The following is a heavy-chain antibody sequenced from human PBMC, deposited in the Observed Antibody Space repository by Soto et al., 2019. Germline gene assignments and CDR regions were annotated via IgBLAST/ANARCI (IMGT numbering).Heavy chain of an antibody. D-gene: IGHD2-15*01. CDR1: GGTFSSYA. CDR2: IIPIFGTA. V-gene: IGHV1-69*01. Sequence: QVQLVQSGAEVKKPGSSVKVSCKASGGTFSSYAISWVRQAPGQGLGWMGGIIPIFGTANYAQKFQGRVTITAAEATSTAYMELSSLSSEDTAVYYCARDLGRRLLRGDRYYYGMDVWGQGTTVTVSS. J-gene: IGHJ6*02. CDR3: ARDLGRRLLRGDRYYYGMDV.